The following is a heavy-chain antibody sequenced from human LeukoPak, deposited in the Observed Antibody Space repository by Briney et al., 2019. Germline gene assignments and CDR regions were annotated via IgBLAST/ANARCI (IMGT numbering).Heavy chain of an antibody. J-gene: IGHJ4*02. CDR1: GGSISSGDHY. CDR3: ARTDYDSSGYYHYFDY. D-gene: IGHD3-22*01. V-gene: IGHV4-30-4*01. Sequence: PSETLSLTCSVSGGSISSGDHYWTWIRQPPGGGLEWMGFITLYSDTTSYNPSLKSRLMISIDTSKNQFSLTLTSVTAADTAVYYCARTDYDSSGYYHYFDYWGQGTLVTVSS. CDR2: ITLYSDTT.